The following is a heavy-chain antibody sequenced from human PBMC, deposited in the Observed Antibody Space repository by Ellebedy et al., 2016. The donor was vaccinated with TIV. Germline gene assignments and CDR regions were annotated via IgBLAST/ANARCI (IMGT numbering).Heavy chain of an antibody. CDR3: ARGYCSSTSCYPGGYGMDV. J-gene: IGHJ6*02. V-gene: IGHV1-2*04. Sequence: AASVKVSCKASGYTFTGYYMHWVRQAPGQGLEWMGWINPNSGGTNYAQKFQGWVTMTRDTSISTAYMELSRLRSDDTAVYYCARGYCSSTSCYPGGYGMDVWGQGTTVTVSS. CDR1: GYTFTGYY. D-gene: IGHD2-2*01. CDR2: INPNSGGT.